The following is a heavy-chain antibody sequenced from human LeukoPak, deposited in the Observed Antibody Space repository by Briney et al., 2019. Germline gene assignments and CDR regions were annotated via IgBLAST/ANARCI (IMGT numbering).Heavy chain of an antibody. CDR1: GYSFSSYW. CDR3: ARQYRNTAGAFDI. Sequence: GESLKISCKGSGYSFSSYWIVWVRQTPGKGLEWMGIIYPGDSDTKYSPSFQGQVTISADKSISTAYLQWSSLKASDTAMYYCARQYRNTAGAFDIWGQGTMVTVSS. J-gene: IGHJ3*02. D-gene: IGHD5-18*01. V-gene: IGHV5-51*01. CDR2: IYPGDSDT.